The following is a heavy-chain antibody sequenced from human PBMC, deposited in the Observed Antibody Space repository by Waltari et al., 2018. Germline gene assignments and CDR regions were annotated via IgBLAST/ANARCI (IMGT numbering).Heavy chain of an antibody. CDR2: MYHSGLT. CDR3: AREVRMEWISGDGFDI. CDR1: GYSISSGFY. D-gene: IGHD3-3*01. Sequence: QVRLQESGPGLVKPSETLSLPCAGSGYSISSGFYWGWVRQPPGKGLEWIGSMYHSGLTYYNPSLKSRVSISLDMSKNQVSLRLTSVTAADTAVYYCAREVRMEWISGDGFDIWGRGTMVTVSS. J-gene: IGHJ3*02. V-gene: IGHV4-38-2*02.